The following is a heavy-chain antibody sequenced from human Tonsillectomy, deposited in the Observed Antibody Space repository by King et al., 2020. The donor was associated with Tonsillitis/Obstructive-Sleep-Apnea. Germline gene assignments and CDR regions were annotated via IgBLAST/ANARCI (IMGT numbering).Heavy chain of an antibody. J-gene: IGHJ4*02. CDR2: IYYSGST. V-gene: IGHV4-59*01. CDR1: GGSISSYY. Sequence: VQLQESGPGLVKPSETLSLTCTVSGGSISSYYWSWIRQPPGKGLEWIGYIYYSGSTNHNPSLKSRVTISVDTSKNQFSLKLSSVTAADTAVYYCARDGPAYSFDYWGQGTLVTVSS. CDR3: ARDGPAYSFDY.